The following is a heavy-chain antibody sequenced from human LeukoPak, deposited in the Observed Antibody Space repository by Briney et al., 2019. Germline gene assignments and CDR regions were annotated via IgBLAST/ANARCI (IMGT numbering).Heavy chain of an antibody. V-gene: IGHV3-30*03. CDR2: ISYDGSNK. CDR1: GFTFDDYG. CDR3: ARDGRYYDSSGYRGAFYYYYGMDV. Sequence: GGSLRLSCAASGFTFDDYGMSWVRQAPGKGLEWVAVISYDGSNKYYADSVKGRFTISRDNSKNTLYLQMNSLRAEDTAVYYCARDGRYYDSSGYRGAFYYYYGMDVWGQGTTVTVSS. J-gene: IGHJ6*02. D-gene: IGHD3-22*01.